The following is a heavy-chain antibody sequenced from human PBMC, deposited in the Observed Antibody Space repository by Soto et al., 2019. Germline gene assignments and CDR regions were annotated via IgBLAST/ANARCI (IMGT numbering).Heavy chain of an antibody. V-gene: IGHV3-7*03. D-gene: IGHD3-10*01. J-gene: IGHJ3*02. CDR3: ARGRGRHAFDI. CDR2: IKQDGSEK. CDR1: GFTFSSYW. Sequence: AGGSLRLSCAASGFTFSSYWMSWVRQAPGRGLEWVANIKQDGSEKYYVDSVKGRFTISRDNAKNSLYLQMNSLRAEDTAVYYCARGRGRHAFDIWGQGTMVTVSS.